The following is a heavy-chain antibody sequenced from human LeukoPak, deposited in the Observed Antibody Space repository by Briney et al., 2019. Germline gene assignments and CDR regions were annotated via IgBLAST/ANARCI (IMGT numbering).Heavy chain of an antibody. Sequence: PSETLSLTCTVSGGSISSSSHYWGWIRQPPGKGLEWIGCIYYSGSTYYNPSLKSRVTISVDTPKNQFSLKLSSATAADTAVYYCASGESFSWGQGTLVTVSS. CDR3: ASGESFS. CDR2: IYYSGST. D-gene: IGHD3-10*01. CDR1: GGSISSSSHY. V-gene: IGHV4-39*01. J-gene: IGHJ4*02.